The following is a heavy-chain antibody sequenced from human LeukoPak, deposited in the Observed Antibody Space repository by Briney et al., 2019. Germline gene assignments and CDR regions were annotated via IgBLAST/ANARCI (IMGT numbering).Heavy chain of an antibody. CDR3: ARRKYSRSPPSGYYYYMDV. J-gene: IGHJ6*03. CDR2: IYPGDSDT. CDR1: GYSFTSYW. Sequence: GESLKISCKGSGYSFTSYWIGWVRQMPGKGLEWMGIIYPGDSDTRYSPSFQGQVTISADKSISTAYLQWSSLKASDTAMYYCARRKYSRSPPSGYYYYMDVWGKGTTVTVSS. D-gene: IGHD5-12*01. V-gene: IGHV5-51*01.